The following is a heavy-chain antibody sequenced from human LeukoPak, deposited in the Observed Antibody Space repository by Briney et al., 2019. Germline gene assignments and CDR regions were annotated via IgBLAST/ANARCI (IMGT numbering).Heavy chain of an antibody. V-gene: IGHV4-39*07. CDR3: ARDYDILTGSPWFDP. J-gene: IGHJ5*02. D-gene: IGHD3-9*01. CDR1: GGSISSSSYY. Sequence: SETLSLTCTVSGGSISSSSYYWGWIRQPPGKGLEWIGSIYYSGSTYYNPSLKSRVTISVDTSKNQFSLKLSSVTAADTAVYYCARDYDILTGSPWFDPWGQGTLVTVSS. CDR2: IYYSGST.